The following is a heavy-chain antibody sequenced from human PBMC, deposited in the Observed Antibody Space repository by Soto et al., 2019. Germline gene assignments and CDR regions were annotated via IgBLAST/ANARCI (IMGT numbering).Heavy chain of an antibody. CDR3: ARLWYDSSGSLYYYYYGMDV. D-gene: IGHD3-22*01. CDR2: IYYSGST. Sequence: QLQLQESGPGLVKPSETLSLTCTVSGGSISSSSYYWGWIRQPPGKGLEWIGSIYYSGSTYYNPSLKSRVTISVDTSKNQFSLKLSSVTAADTAVYYCARLWYDSSGSLYYYYYGMDVWGQGTTVTVSS. J-gene: IGHJ6*02. CDR1: GGSISSSSYY. V-gene: IGHV4-39*01.